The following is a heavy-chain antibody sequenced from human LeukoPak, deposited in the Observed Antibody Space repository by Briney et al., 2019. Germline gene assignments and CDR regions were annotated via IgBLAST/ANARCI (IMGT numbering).Heavy chain of an antibody. CDR1: GFTVSSSY. Sequence: GGSLRLSCAASGFTVSSSYMSWVRQAPGKGLEWVTFIWYDASNKYYAESVKGRFTISRDNSRNTVFLQMNSLRAEDTAIYYCATDISTHYFGSWGQGTLVTVSS. J-gene: IGHJ4*02. D-gene: IGHD3-9*01. CDR3: ATDISTHYFGS. V-gene: IGHV3-33*08. CDR2: IWYDASNK.